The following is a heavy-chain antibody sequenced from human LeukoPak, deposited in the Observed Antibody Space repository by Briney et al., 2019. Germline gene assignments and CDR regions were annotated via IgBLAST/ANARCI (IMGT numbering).Heavy chain of an antibody. CDR2: IKQDGSET. J-gene: IGHJ4*02. V-gene: IGHV3-7*01. Sequence: GGSLRLSCEASGFTFSSYWMSWVRPAPGKGLEWVASIKQDGSETFYVDSVKGRFTISRDNTKNSLYLQMNSLRAEDTAVYYCVRDRTRWVYWGQGTLVTVSS. CDR1: GFTFSSYW. D-gene: IGHD2-2*01. CDR3: VRDRTRWVY.